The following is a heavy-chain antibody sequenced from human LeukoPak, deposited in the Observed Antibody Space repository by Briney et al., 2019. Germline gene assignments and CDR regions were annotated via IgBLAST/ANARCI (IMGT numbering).Heavy chain of an antibody. Sequence: GGSLRLSCAASGFTFSSYSMNWVRQAPGKGLEWVSSISSSSSYIYYADSVKGRFTISRDNAKNSLYLQMNSLRAEDTAVYYCARESAGIVGPMGEVDYWGQGTLVTVSS. CDR3: ARESAGIVGPMGEVDY. CDR1: GFTFSSYS. V-gene: IGHV3-21*01. D-gene: IGHD1-26*01. CDR2: ISSSSSYI. J-gene: IGHJ4*02.